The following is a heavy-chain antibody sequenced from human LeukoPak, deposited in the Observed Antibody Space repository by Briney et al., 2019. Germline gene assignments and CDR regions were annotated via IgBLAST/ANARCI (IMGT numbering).Heavy chain of an antibody. D-gene: IGHD1-14*01. Sequence: GGSLRLSCAAAGFTFSDYYMSWIRQAPGKGLEWVSYISSSGSTIYYADSVKGRFTISRDNAKNSLYLQMNSLRAEDTAVYYCARAGERGQTTGYYYYYMDVWGKGTTVTVSS. J-gene: IGHJ6*03. CDR2: ISSSGSTI. V-gene: IGHV3-11*01. CDR3: ARAGERGQTTGYYYYYMDV. CDR1: GFTFSDYY.